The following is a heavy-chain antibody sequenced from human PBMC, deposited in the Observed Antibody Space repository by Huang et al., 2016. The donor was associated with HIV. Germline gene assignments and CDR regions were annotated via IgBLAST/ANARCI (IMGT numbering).Heavy chain of an antibody. CDR2: IYYSGRN. D-gene: IGHD6-6*01. CDR3: ASASIAARRWFDP. V-gene: IGHV4-59*01. CDR1: GGSMSSYY. J-gene: IGHJ5*02. Sequence: QVQLQESGPGLVKPSETLSLTCTVSGGSMSSYYWSWIRQPPGKGLEWIGYIYYSGRNHYNPSPKRRVTISVDTSKNQCSLRLSSVTAADTAVYYCASASIAARRWFDPWGQGSLVTVSS.